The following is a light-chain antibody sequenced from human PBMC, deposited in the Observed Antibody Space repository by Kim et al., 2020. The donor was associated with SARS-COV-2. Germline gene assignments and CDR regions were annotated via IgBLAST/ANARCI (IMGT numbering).Light chain of an antibody. CDR3: QAWDSSTVL. CDR1: KLGNKY. Sequence: SYELTQPPSVSVSPGQTASITCSGDKLGNKYACWYQQKPGQSPVLVIYQDTKRPSGIPERFSGSNSGNTATLTISGTQAMDEGDYYCQAWDSSTVLFGGGTKLTVL. V-gene: IGLV3-1*01. CDR2: QDT. J-gene: IGLJ2*01.